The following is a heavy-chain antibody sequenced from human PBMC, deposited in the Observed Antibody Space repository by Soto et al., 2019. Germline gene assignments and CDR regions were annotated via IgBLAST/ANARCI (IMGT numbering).Heavy chain of an antibody. CDR2: INPNSGGT. V-gene: IGHV1-2*02. CDR1: GYTFTVYY. CDR3: ARGTYSSGWYFDY. Sequence: ASVKVSCKASGYTFTVYYMHWVRQAPGQGLEWMGWINPNSGGTNYAQKFQGRVTITRDTSASTAYMELSSLRSEDTAVYYCARGTYSSGWYFDYWGQGTLVTVSS. D-gene: IGHD6-19*01. J-gene: IGHJ4*02.